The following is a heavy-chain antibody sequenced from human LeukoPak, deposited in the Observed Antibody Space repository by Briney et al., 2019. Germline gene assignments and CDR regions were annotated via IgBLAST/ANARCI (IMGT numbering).Heavy chain of an antibody. J-gene: IGHJ6*04. CDR2: INPDGSTT. V-gene: IGHV3-74*01. Sequence: PGGSLRLSCAASGFSISTYWIHWVRHAPGKGLVWVSRINPDGSTTYYADSVKGRITISRDSAKNTLYLQMNSLRAEDTAVYYCAELGITMIGGVWGKGTTVTISS. CDR3: AELGITMIGGV. D-gene: IGHD3-10*02. CDR1: GFSISTYW.